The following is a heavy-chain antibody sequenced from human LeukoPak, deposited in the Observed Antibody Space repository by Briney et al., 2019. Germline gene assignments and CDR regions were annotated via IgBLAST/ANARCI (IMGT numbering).Heavy chain of an antibody. CDR2: IIPIFGTA. CDR3: AREGEQQLGPRRGDAFDI. V-gene: IGHV1-69*06. D-gene: IGHD6-13*01. Sequence: ASVKVSCKASGGTFSSYAISWVRQAPGQPLEWMGGIIPIFGTANYAQKFQGRVTITADKSTSTAYMELSSLRSEDTAVYYCAREGEQQLGPRRGDAFDIWGQGTMVTVSS. J-gene: IGHJ3*02. CDR1: GGTFSSYA.